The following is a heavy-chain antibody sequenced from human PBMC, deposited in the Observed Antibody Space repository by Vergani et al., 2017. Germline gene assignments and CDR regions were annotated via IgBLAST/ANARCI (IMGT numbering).Heavy chain of an antibody. V-gene: IGHV4-61*02. D-gene: IGHD2-21*01. CDR3: SRASHCINCYSEGPNGPGYYYMDV. Sequence: QVQLQESGPGLLKPSQTLSLTCTVSGASVSRGTYYWTWIRQPAGKKLEWIGRMYTSGPTLYNPSLESRVTMSVDPSKNQFSLQLSSVTSADTAVYYCSRASHCINCYSEGPNGPGYYYMDVWGKGTTVTVSS. J-gene: IGHJ6*03. CDR2: MYTSGPT. CDR1: GASVSRGTYY.